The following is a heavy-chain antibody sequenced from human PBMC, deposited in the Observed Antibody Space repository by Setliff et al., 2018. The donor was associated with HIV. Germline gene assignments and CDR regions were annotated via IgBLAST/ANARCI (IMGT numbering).Heavy chain of an antibody. CDR3: VHPGYCSGGSCYADAFDI. CDR1: GFSLSTSGVG. Sequence: GSGPTLVNPTQTLTLTCTFSGFSLSTSGVGVGWIRQPPGKALEWLALIYWDDDKRYSPSLKTRLTITKDTSKNQVVLTMTNMDPVDTATYYCVHPGYCSGGSCYADAFDIWGQGTMVTVSS. CDR2: IYWDDDK. J-gene: IGHJ3*02. V-gene: IGHV2-5*02. D-gene: IGHD2-15*01.